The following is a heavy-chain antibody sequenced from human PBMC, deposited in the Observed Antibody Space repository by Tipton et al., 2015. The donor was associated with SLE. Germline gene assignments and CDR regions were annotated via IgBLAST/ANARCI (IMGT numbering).Heavy chain of an antibody. CDR3: ASSVAVSGIYFDY. CDR2: IYPSGSA. Sequence: TLSLTCTVSSASVSNYYWSWIRQPAGKGLEWIGRIYPSGSANYNPSLKSRVTMSVDTSKNQFSLQLTSVTAADTAMYYCASSVAVSGIYFDYWGQGTLVTVSS. V-gene: IGHV4-4*07. J-gene: IGHJ4*02. D-gene: IGHD6-19*01. CDR1: SASVSNYY.